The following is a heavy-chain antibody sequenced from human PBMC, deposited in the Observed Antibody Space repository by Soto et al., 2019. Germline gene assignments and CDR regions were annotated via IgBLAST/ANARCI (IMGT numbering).Heavy chain of an antibody. CDR1: GFTVSSNY. CDR2: IYSGGST. CDR3: ARDADPAGGAQLDAFDI. Sequence: GSLRLSCAASGFTVSSNYMSWVRQAPGKGLEWVSVIYSGGSTYYADSVKGRFTISRYNSKNTLYLQMNSLRAEDTAVYYCARDADPAGGAQLDAFDIWGQGTMVTVSS. D-gene: IGHD3-16*01. V-gene: IGHV3-53*04. J-gene: IGHJ3*02.